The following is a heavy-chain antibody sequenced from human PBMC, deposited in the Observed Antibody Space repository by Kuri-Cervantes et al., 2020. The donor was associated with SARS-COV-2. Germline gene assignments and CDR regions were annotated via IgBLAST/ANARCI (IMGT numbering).Heavy chain of an antibody. CDR2: ISGSGGST. V-gene: IGHV3-23*01. Sequence: GESLKISCAASGFTFSSYAMHWVRQAPGKGLEWVSAISGSGGSTYYADSVKGRFTISRDNSKNTLYLQMNSLRAEDTAVYYCAKDRAPYFYGSGSLFGMDVWGQGTTVTVSS. CDR1: GFTFSSYA. J-gene: IGHJ6*02. CDR3: AKDRAPYFYGSGSLFGMDV. D-gene: IGHD3-10*01.